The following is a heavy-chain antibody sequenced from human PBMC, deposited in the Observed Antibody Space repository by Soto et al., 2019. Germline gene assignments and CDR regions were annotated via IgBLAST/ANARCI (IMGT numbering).Heavy chain of an antibody. CDR1: GGSISSSSYY. D-gene: IGHD5-18*01. CDR2: IYYSGST. V-gene: IGHV4-39*01. CDR3: ARRGGYSYGSLFDY. Sequence: QLQLQESGPGLVKPSETLSLTCTVSGGSISSSSYYWGWIRQPPGKGLEWIGSIYYSGSTYYNPSLKRRVTVSVDTAKDQFALKLSSVTAADTAVSYCARRGGYSYGSLFDYWGQGTLVTVAS. J-gene: IGHJ4*02.